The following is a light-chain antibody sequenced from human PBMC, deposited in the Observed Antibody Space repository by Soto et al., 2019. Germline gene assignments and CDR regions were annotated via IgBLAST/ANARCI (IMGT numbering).Light chain of an antibody. CDR1: SSDVGSYNL. J-gene: IGLJ1*01. CDR3: CSYAGSSTYV. V-gene: IGLV2-23*02. CDR2: EVS. Sequence: QSALTQPASVSGSPGQSITISCTGTSSDVGSYNLVSWYQQYPGKAPKVMIYEVSKRPSGVPNRVSGSKSGNTASQTISVLQADDESDYYCCSYAGSSTYVFGTGTKVTV.